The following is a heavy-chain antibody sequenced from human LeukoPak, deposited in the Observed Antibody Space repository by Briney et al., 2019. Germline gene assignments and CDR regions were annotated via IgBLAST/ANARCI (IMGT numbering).Heavy chain of an antibody. Sequence: SETLSLTCTVSGGSISSYYWSWIRQPPGKGLEWIGYIYYSGSTNYNPSLKSLVTISVDTSKNQFSLKLSSVTAADTAVYYCARDLNKYSSGWYGSSAYWGQGTLVTVSS. J-gene: IGHJ4*02. V-gene: IGHV4-59*01. CDR1: GGSISSYY. CDR3: ARDLNKYSSGWYGSSAY. CDR2: IYYSGST. D-gene: IGHD6-19*01.